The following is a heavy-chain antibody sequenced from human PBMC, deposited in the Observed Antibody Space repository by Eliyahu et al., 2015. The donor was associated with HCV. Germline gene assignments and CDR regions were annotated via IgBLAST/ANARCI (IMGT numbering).Heavy chain of an antibody. V-gene: IGHV3-23*01. CDR3: AKVPYYDSSGPPKGPLDY. Sequence: EVQLLXSGGGLVQPGGSLSLSCXAXGFTFXXYAMSWVRQAPGKGLGWVSAISGSGGSTYYADSVKGRFTISRDNSKNTLYLQMNSLRAEDTAVYYCAKVPYYDSSGPPKGPLDYWGQGTLVTVSS. CDR2: ISGSGGST. J-gene: IGHJ4*02. D-gene: IGHD3-22*01. CDR1: GFTFXXYA.